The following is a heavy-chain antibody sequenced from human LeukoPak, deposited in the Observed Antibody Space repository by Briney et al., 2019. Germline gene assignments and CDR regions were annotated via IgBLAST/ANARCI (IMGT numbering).Heavy chain of an antibody. Sequence: GGSARLSCAVSGLTLSTYWMSWVRQAPGKGLEWVSAISGGYTTYYADSVKGRFTISRDNSKNTLSLQMNSLRAEDTAVYYCAKPVRASGSNAFDIWGQGTMVIVTS. D-gene: IGHD5-12*01. CDR3: AKPVRASGSNAFDI. CDR2: ISGGYTT. J-gene: IGHJ3*02. V-gene: IGHV3-23*01. CDR1: GLTLSTYW.